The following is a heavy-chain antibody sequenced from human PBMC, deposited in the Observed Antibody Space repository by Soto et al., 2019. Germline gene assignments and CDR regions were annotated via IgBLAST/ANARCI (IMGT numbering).Heavy chain of an antibody. CDR1: GYTFTSYG. Sequence: ASVKVSCKASGYTFTSYGISWVRQAPGQGLEWMGWISAYNGNTNYAQKLQGRVTVTTDTSTSTAYMELRSLRSDDTAVYYCARALRGQQRDDYWGQGPLVTVPS. V-gene: IGHV1-18*01. D-gene: IGHD6-13*01. CDR3: ARALRGQQRDDY. CDR2: ISAYNGNT. J-gene: IGHJ4*02.